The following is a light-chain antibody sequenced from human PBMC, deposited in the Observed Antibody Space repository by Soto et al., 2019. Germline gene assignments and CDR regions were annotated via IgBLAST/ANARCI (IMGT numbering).Light chain of an antibody. J-gene: IGLJ1*01. CDR2: EVS. V-gene: IGLV2-14*01. Sequence: QSVLAQPASVSGSPGQSITVSCTGASSDVGRYNYVSWYQLHPGKAPKLIIYEVSNRPSGVSNRFSGSKSGNTASLTIAGLGDEDEADYYCNSYTSSTAYVFGTGTKVTVL. CDR1: SSDVGRYNY. CDR3: NSYTSSTAYV.